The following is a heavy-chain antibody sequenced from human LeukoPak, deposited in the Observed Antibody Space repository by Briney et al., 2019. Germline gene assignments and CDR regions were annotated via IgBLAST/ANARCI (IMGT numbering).Heavy chain of an antibody. CDR2: ISYDGSNK. CDR3: AKDGPEHSTSWYRFDS. CDR1: GFTFSSYG. Sequence: GGSLRLSCAASGFTFSSYGMHWVRQAPGKGLEWVAVISYDGSNKYYADSVKGRFTISRDNSKNTLYLQMNSLRAEDTAVYYCAKDGPEHSTSWYRFDSWGQGTLVTVSS. J-gene: IGHJ5*01. V-gene: IGHV3-30*18. D-gene: IGHD6-13*01.